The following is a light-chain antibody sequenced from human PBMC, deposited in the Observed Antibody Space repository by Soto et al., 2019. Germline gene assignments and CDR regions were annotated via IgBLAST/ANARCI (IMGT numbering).Light chain of an antibody. CDR3: CSYAGSSTNYV. J-gene: IGLJ1*01. CDR1: SSDVGSYNL. V-gene: IGLV2-23*02. CDR2: EVS. Sequence: SLLTQPASVSGSPGQSITISCTGTSSDVGSYNLVSWYQQHPGKAPKLMIYEVSKRPSGVSNRFSGSKSGNTASLTISGLQAEDEADYYCCSYAGSSTNYVFGTGTKVTVL.